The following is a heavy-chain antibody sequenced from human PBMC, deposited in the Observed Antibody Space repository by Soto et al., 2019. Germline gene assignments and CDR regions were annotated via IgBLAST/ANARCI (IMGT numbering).Heavy chain of an antibody. D-gene: IGHD6-13*01. Sequence: GGSLRLSCAASGFTFSSYGMHWVRQAPGKGLEWVAVISYDGSNKYYADSVKGRFTISRDNSKNTLYLQMNSLRAEDTAVYYCAKGVYSSWDFYYYYYYGMDVWGQGTTVTVSS. V-gene: IGHV3-30*18. CDR2: ISYDGSNK. J-gene: IGHJ6*02. CDR3: AKGVYSSWDFYYYYYYGMDV. CDR1: GFTFSSYG.